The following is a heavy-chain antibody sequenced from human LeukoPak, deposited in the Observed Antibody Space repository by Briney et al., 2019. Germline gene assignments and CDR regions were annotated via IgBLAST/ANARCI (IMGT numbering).Heavy chain of an antibody. D-gene: IGHD1-26*01. Sequence: SVKVSCKASGGTFSSYAISWVRQAPGQGLEWMGGIIPIFGTANYAQKFQGRVTITADESTSTAYMELSSLRSEDTAVYYCARAGYNGTYWAYWGQGTLVTVSS. J-gene: IGHJ4*02. CDR2: IIPIFGTA. CDR3: ARAGYNGTYWAY. CDR1: GGTFSSYA. V-gene: IGHV1-69*13.